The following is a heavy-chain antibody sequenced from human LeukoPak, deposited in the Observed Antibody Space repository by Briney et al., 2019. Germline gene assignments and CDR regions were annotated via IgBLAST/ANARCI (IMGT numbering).Heavy chain of an antibody. CDR1: GFTFSSYW. CDR2: INSDGSST. J-gene: IGHJ6*02. CDR3: ARDVISNADYGMDV. V-gene: IGHV3-74*01. Sequence: GGSLRLSCAASGFTFSSYWMHWVRQAPGKGLGWVSRINSDGSSTSYADSVKGRFTISRDNAKNTLYLQMNSLRAEDTAVYYCARDVISNADYGMDVWGQGTTVTVSS. D-gene: IGHD1-1*01.